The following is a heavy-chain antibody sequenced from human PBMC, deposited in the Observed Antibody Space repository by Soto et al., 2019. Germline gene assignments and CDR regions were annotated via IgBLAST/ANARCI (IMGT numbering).Heavy chain of an antibody. J-gene: IGHJ4*02. CDR1: GGSVSSGSYY. D-gene: IGHD1-26*01. V-gene: IGHV4-61*01. CDR2: IYYSGST. CDR3: ARGLRSYYSDY. Sequence: LSLTCTVSGGSVSSGSYYWSWIRQPPGKGLEWIGYIYYSGSTNYNPSLKSRVTISVDTSKNQFSLKLSSVTAADTAVYYCARGLRSYYSDYWGQGTLVTVSS.